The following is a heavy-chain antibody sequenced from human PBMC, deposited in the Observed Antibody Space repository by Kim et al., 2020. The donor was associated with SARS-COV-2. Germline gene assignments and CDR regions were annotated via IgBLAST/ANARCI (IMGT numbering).Heavy chain of an antibody. CDR2: INTNTGNP. Sequence: ASVKVSCKASGYTFTSYAMNWVRQAPGQGLEWMGWINTNTGNPTYAQGFTGRFVFSLDTSVSTAYLQISSLKAEDTAVYYCARDYDPLSPILTGYRRFDYWRQGTLVTVSS. D-gene: IGHD3-9*01. V-gene: IGHV7-4-1*02. CDR3: ARDYDPLSPILTGYRRFDY. CDR1: GYTFTSYA. J-gene: IGHJ4*02.